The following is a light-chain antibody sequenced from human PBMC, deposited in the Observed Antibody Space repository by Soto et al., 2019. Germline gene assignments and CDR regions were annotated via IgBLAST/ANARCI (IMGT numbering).Light chain of an antibody. V-gene: IGLV6-57*04. CDR2: EDN. CDR3: QSYDSSNPYVA. Sequence: NFMLTQPHSVSESPGKTVTISCTRSSGSIASNYVQWYQQRPGSAPTTVIYEDNQRPSGVPDRFSGSIDSSSNSASLTISGLKTEDEADYYCQSYDSSNPYVAFGGGTKLTVL. CDR1: SGSIASNY. J-gene: IGLJ2*01.